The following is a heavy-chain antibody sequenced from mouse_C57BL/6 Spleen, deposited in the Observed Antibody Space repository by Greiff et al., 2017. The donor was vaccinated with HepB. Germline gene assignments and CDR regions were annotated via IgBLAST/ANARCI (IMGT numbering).Heavy chain of an antibody. CDR2: INPNNGGT. V-gene: IGHV1-26*01. Sequence: EVQLQQSGPELVKPGASVKISCKASGYTFTDYYMNWVKQSHGKSLEWIGDINPNNGGTSYNQKFKGKATLTVDKSSSTAYMELRSLTSEDSAVYYCALNWDEFDYWGQGTTLTVSS. CDR3: ALNWDEFDY. D-gene: IGHD4-1*01. CDR1: GYTFTDYY. J-gene: IGHJ2*01.